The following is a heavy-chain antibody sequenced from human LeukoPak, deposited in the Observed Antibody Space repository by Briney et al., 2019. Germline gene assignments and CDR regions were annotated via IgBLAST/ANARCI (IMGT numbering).Heavy chain of an antibody. CDR2: IYYSGRT. CDR1: GGSISSSRYY. CDR3: VRLSVVSPHRYFDV. D-gene: IGHD4-23*01. J-gene: IGHJ2*01. Sequence: SETLSLTCSVSGGSISSSRYYWGWIRQPPWKGLEWIGSIYYSGRTYYNPSLKSRVTISLDTPKNQYSLKVTSMTAADTAIYYCVRLSVVSPHRYFDVWGRGTLVTAFS. V-gene: IGHV4-39*07.